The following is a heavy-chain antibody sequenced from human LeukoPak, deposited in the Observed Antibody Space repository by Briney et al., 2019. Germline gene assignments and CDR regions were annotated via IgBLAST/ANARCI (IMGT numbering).Heavy chain of an antibody. D-gene: IGHD3-3*01. J-gene: IGHJ5*02. CDR3: ATGTGYDPP. CDR1: GGSFSGYY. V-gene: IGHV4-34*01. Sequence: PSETLSLTCAVYGGSFSGYYWSWIRQPPGKGLEWIGEINHSGSTNYNPSLKSRVTISVDTSKNQFSLKLSSVTAADTAVYYCATGTGYDPPWGQGTLVTVSS. CDR2: INHSGST.